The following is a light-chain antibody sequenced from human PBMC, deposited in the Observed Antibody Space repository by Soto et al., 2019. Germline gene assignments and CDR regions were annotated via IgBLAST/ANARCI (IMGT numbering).Light chain of an antibody. J-gene: IGLJ3*02. CDR3: SSHTTSGTRV. Sequence: QSVLTQPASVSGSPGQSITISCTGTSSDVGGYNYVSWYQQHAGKAPKLMIYEVSYRPSGVSNRFSGSKSGNTASLTISGLQAEDEADYYCSSHTTSGTRVFGGGTKVTVL. CDR2: EVS. V-gene: IGLV2-14*01. CDR1: SSDVGGYNY.